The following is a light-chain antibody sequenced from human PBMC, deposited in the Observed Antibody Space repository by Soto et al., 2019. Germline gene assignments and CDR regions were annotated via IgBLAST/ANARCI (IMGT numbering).Light chain of an antibody. Sequence: DIKMTQSESSLSASVGDRVTITCRASQSISSYLNWYQQKPGKAHKLLSYAASSLQSAVQSRFSGSGSGTDFTLTIRSRQPEDFATYDCKQSYSTPRTVGQGTKVDIK. J-gene: IGKJ1*01. CDR3: KQSYSTPRT. CDR1: QSISSY. CDR2: AAS. V-gene: IGKV1-39*01.